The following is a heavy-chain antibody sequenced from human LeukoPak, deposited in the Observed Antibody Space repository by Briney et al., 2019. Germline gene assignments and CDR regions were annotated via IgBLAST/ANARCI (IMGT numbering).Heavy chain of an antibody. Sequence: GGSLRLSCAASGFTVSSDYMSWVRQAPGKGLEWVSVIYSGGSTYYADSVRGRFTISRDNSKNTLYLQMNSLGAEDTAVYYCARVSYYDSSGYYFLSYVDYWGQGTLVSVSS. CDR2: IYSGGST. CDR1: GFTVSSDY. CDR3: ARVSYYDSSGYYFLSYVDY. D-gene: IGHD3-22*01. J-gene: IGHJ4*02. V-gene: IGHV3-53*01.